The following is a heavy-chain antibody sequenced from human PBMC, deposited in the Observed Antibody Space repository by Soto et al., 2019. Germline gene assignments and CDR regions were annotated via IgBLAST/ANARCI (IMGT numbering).Heavy chain of an antibody. Sequence: QVQLVQSGAEVKKPGASVKVSCKASGYTFTSYGISWVRQAPGQGLEWMGWISAYNGNTNYAQKLQGRVTMTTDTFTSTAYMELRSLRSDDTAVYYCAREFSDILTGYYLDYWGQGTLVTVSS. CDR2: ISAYNGNT. D-gene: IGHD3-9*01. CDR1: GYTFTSYG. V-gene: IGHV1-18*01. J-gene: IGHJ4*02. CDR3: AREFSDILTGYYLDY.